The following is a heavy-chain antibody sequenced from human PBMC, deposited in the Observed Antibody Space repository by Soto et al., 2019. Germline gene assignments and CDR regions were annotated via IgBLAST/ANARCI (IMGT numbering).Heavy chain of an antibody. CDR3: VREDVGEEMDY. CDR2: IDTDGSST. CDR1: GFTFSSYW. V-gene: IGHV3-74*01. Sequence: EVQLVESGGGLVQPGGSLRLSCAASGFTFSSYWMHWVRQAPGKGLVWVAHIDTDGSSTSYADSVKGQFTISRDKAKNKRYLQMNSVRAEDMAVYYCVREDVGEEMDYWGLGTLVTVSS. D-gene: IGHD1-26*01. J-gene: IGHJ4*02.